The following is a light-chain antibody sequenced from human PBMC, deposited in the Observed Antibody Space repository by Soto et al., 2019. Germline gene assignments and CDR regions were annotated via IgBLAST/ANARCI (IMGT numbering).Light chain of an antibody. CDR1: QSVTSSY. CDR2: AAS. CDR3: RQYGHSPQT. Sequence: EIVLTQSPGTLSLSPGERATLSCWASQSVTSSYLAWYQQTPGQAPRLLIYAASNRATGIPERFSGSGSGTNITLIISRLEPEDSAVYYCRQYGHSPQTFGQGTKVEIK. V-gene: IGKV3-20*01. J-gene: IGKJ1*01.